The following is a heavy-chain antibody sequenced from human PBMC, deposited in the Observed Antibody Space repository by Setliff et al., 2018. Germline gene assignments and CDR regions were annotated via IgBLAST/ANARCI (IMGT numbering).Heavy chain of an antibody. CDR3: ARVGYYDSSGYSFAFDI. CDR1: EDSISSGDYF. Sequence: PSETLSLTCTVSEDSISSGDYFWSWIRQPPGKGLEWIGYIYYSGSTYYNPSLKSRVTISVDTSKNQFSLKLSSVTAADTAVYYCARVGYYDSSGYSFAFDIWGQGTMVTVSS. V-gene: IGHV4-30-4*08. CDR2: IYYSGST. J-gene: IGHJ3*02. D-gene: IGHD3-22*01.